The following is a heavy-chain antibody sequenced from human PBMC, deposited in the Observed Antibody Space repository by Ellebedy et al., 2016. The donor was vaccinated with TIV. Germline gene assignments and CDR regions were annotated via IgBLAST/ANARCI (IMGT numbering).Heavy chain of an antibody. CDR1: GGSLSDNY. CDR2: LYYTGST. V-gene: IGHV4-59*01. D-gene: IGHD2/OR15-2a*01. CDR3: VSSTSMDAFDL. Sequence: SETLSLTCAVSGGSLSDNYWTWIRQPPGKGLEWIGYLYYTGSTNYNPSLKSRVTISVNTPRNQFSLKVTALTAADTAVYYCVSSTSMDAFDLWGQGTMVTVSS. J-gene: IGHJ3*01.